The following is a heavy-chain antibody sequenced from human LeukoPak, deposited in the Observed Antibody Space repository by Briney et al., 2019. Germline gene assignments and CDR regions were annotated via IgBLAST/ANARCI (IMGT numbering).Heavy chain of an antibody. CDR2: INPGDSDT. J-gene: IGHJ6*02. CDR1: GYSFTNYW. D-gene: IGHD3-10*01. Sequence: GESLKISCKGSGYSFTNYWIVWVRQMPGHGLEWVGIINPGDSDTRKSPSFQGQVTISADKSISTAYLQWSSLKASDTAMYYCARRETHFGSDYGMDVWGQGTTVTVSS. CDR3: ARRETHFGSDYGMDV. V-gene: IGHV5-51*01.